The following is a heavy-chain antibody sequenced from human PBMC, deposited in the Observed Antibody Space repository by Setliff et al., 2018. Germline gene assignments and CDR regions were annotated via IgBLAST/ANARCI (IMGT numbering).Heavy chain of an antibody. CDR3: ATTRDDSSGYLLGIFAFES. V-gene: IGHV1-69*05. CDR1: GGTFSSYA. D-gene: IGHD3-22*01. J-gene: IGHJ3*02. CDR2: IIPIFVTA. Sequence: ASVKVSCKASGGTFSSYAISWVRQAPGQGLEWMGGIIPIFVTANYAQKFQGRVTITTDESTSTAYMELSSLRSEDTAVYYCATTRDDSSGYLLGIFAFESWGQGTMGTVSS.